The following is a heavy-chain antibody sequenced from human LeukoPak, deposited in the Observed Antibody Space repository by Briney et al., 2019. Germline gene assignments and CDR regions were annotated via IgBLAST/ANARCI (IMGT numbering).Heavy chain of an antibody. V-gene: IGHV3-23*01. Sequence: GGSLRLSCAASGFIFSSYAMSWVRQAPGKGLEWISTISGSGGSTYYADSMKGRFTISRDNSKNVLYLQMNSLRAEDTAVYYCAKDLYAIPRGCAYWGQGTLVTVSS. J-gene: IGHJ4*02. D-gene: IGHD2-8*01. CDR3: AKDLYAIPRGCAY. CDR1: GFIFSSYA. CDR2: ISGSGGST.